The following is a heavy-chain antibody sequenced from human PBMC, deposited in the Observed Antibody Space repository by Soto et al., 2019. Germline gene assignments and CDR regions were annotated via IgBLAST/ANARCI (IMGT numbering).Heavy chain of an antibody. CDR3: ASDLKAAAAPADGMDV. CDR2: NSSSSSYI. CDR1: GFTFSSYS. J-gene: IGHJ6*02. V-gene: IGHV3-21*01. D-gene: IGHD6-13*01. Sequence: EVQLVESGGGVVKPGGSLRLSCAASGFTFSSYSMNWVRQAPGKGLEWVSSNSSSSSYIYYADSVKGRFTISRDNPKNSLDLQMNSLSADDTAVYYCASDLKAAAAPADGMDVWGQGTTVTVSS.